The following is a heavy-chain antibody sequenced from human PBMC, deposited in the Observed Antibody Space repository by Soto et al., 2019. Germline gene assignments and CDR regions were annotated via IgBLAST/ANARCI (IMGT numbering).Heavy chain of an antibody. CDR2: MNPNSGNT. D-gene: IGHD3-9*01. CDR1: GYTFTSYD. V-gene: IGHV1-8*01. Sequence: GASVKVSCKASGYTFTSYDINWVRQATGQGLEWMGWMNPNSGNTGYAQKFQGRVTMTRNTSISTAYMELSSLRSEDTAVYYCARGHILTGYTNYYYYYYMDVWGKGTTVTVSS. J-gene: IGHJ6*03. CDR3: ARGHILTGYTNYYYYYYMDV.